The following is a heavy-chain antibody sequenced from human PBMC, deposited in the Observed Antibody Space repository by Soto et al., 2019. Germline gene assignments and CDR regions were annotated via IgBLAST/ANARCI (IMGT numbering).Heavy chain of an antibody. Sequence: GASVKVSCKASGGTFSSYAISWVRQAPGQGLEWMGGIIPIFGTANYAQKFQGRVTITADESTSTAYMELSSLRSEDTAVYYCARVRHYYYDSSGYYPDAFDIWGQGTMVTVSS. J-gene: IGHJ3*02. CDR2: IIPIFGTA. D-gene: IGHD3-22*01. CDR3: ARVRHYYYDSSGYYPDAFDI. V-gene: IGHV1-69*13. CDR1: GGTFSSYA.